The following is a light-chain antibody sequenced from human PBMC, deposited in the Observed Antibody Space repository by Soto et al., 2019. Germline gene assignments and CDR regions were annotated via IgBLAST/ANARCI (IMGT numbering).Light chain of an antibody. CDR1: ESVSRY. J-gene: IGKJ4*01. CDR2: DAS. Sequence: EIVLTQSPATLSLSPGNRATLSSRASESVSRYLAWYQQKPGQAPRLLIYDASNRATGIPARFSGSGSGTDFTLTITSLEPEDFAVYYCQQRSNWPSTFGGGTKVEIK. V-gene: IGKV3-11*01. CDR3: QQRSNWPST.